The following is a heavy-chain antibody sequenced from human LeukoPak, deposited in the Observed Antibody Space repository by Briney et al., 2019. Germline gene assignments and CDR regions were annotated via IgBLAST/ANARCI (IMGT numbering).Heavy chain of an antibody. Sequence: GRSLRLSCAASGFTFSSYYMHWVRQVPGKGLVWVSRINGDESSTTYADSVKGRFTISRDNAKNTLYLQMNSLRAEDTAVYYCAKDLKVRGDAFDIWGQGTMVTVSS. D-gene: IGHD3-10*01. CDR2: INGDESST. CDR3: AKDLKVRGDAFDI. J-gene: IGHJ3*02. CDR1: GFTFSSYY. V-gene: IGHV3-74*01.